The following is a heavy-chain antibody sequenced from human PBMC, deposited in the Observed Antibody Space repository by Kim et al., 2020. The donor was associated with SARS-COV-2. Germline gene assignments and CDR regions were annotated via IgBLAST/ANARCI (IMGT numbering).Heavy chain of an antibody. V-gene: IGHV3-74*01. J-gene: IGHJ4*02. CDR3: GRIPIGGIVVAGTVDY. Sequence: GGSLRLSCAASGFTFSSYWMFWVRQAPGKGLVGVSRINFDGSGTTYADSVKGRFTVSRDNGKNTLYLQMHSLRVEDTAVYYCGRIPIGGIVVAGTVDYWGQGILVTVSS. CDR1: GFTFSSYW. D-gene: IGHD6-19*01. CDR2: INFDGSGT.